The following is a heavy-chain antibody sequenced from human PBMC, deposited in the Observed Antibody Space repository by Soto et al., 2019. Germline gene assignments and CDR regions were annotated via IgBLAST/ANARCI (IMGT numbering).Heavy chain of an antibody. CDR2: IYYDGST. CDR1: GGSISSYY. J-gene: IGHJ1*01. D-gene: IGHD6-19*01. Sequence: AETLSLTCTVSGGSISSYYWSWIRQPPGKGLEWIGDIYYDGSTKYKPSRKSLVTISVDTSKNQYSLKLSSVTAADTSVYYCARTYSSGWYAYFQHWGQGTLVTVSS. V-gene: IGHV4-59*01. CDR3: ARTYSSGWYAYFQH.